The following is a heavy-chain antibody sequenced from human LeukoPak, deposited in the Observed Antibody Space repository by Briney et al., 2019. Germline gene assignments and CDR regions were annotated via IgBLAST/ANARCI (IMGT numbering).Heavy chain of an antibody. CDR2: IKQDGSEK. J-gene: IGHJ2*01. CDR3: ARGAGGGYYTKWYFDL. Sequence: GGSLRLSCAASGFTFSSYWMSWVRQAPGKGLEWVANIKQDGSEKYYVDSVRGRFTISRDNAENSLYLQMNSLRAEDTAVYYCARGAGGGYYTKWYFDLWGRGTLVTVSS. CDR1: GFTFSSYW. D-gene: IGHD3-3*01. V-gene: IGHV3-7*04.